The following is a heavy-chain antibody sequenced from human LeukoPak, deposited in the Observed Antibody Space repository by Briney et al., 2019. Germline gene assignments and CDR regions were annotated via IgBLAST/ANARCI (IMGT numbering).Heavy chain of an antibody. V-gene: IGHV1-2*02. D-gene: IGHD6-19*01. J-gene: IGHJ4*02. Sequence: ASVKVSCKASGYTFTGYYMHWVRQAPGQGLEWMGWINPNTGGKNYAQKFQGRVTMTRDTSISTVYMELSRLRSDDTAVYYCARGTLTSGWLKYWGQGTLVAVSS. CDR3: ARGTLTSGWLKY. CDR1: GYTFTGYY. CDR2: INPNTGGK.